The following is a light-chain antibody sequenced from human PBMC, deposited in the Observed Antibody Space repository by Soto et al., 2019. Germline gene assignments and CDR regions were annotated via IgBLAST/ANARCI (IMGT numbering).Light chain of an antibody. CDR1: QSISSW. V-gene: IGKV1-5*03. CDR3: QQYKSYPYT. J-gene: IGKJ2*01. CDR2: KAS. Sequence: DIQMTQSPSTLSASVGDRVTITCRASQSISSWLAWYQQKPGKAPKLLIYKASSLESGVPERFSGSGPGTEFPLTISSLQPDEFATYSCQQYKSYPYTFGQGTKLEIK.